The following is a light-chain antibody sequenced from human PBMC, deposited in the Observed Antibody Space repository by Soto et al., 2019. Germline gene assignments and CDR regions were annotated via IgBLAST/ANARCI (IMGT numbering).Light chain of an antibody. CDR3: SSYRSTISGVI. CDR2: EVS. J-gene: IGLJ2*01. Sequence: QSALTQPASVSGSPGQSLTISCTGTSSDIGDYNYVSWYQQVSGKAPKVIIYEVSNRPPGISNRFSGSKSGNTASLTISGLQAEDEAHYYCSSYRSTISGVIFGGGTKVTVL. V-gene: IGLV2-14*01. CDR1: SSDIGDYNY.